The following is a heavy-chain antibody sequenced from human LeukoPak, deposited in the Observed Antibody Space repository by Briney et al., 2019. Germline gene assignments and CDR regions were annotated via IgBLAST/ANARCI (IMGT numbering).Heavy chain of an antibody. V-gene: IGHV3-48*03. J-gene: IGHJ4*02. Sequence: GGSLRLSCAASGFTFDYYEINWVRQAPRKGLEWVSYISTSGSAIYYADSVEGRFTISRDNAKNSLFLQMNSLRAEDTAVYYCARGDHGSYFFDTSGLYYFDYWGPGTLVTVSS. D-gene: IGHD3-22*01. CDR3: ARGDHGSYFFDTSGLYYFDY. CDR2: ISTSGSAI. CDR1: GFTFDYYE.